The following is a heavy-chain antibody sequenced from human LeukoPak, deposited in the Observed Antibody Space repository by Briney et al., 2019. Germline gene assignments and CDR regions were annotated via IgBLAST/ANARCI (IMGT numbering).Heavy chain of an antibody. CDR3: ARAESPWLQPFSLDY. Sequence: SVKVSCKASGGTFSSYAISWVRQAPGQGLEWMGGIIPIFGTANYAQKFQGRVTMTTDTSTSTAHMELRSLRSDDTAVYYCARAESPWLQPFSLDYWGQGTLVTVSS. CDR1: GGTFSSYA. CDR2: IIPIFGTA. D-gene: IGHD5-24*01. J-gene: IGHJ4*02. V-gene: IGHV1-69*05.